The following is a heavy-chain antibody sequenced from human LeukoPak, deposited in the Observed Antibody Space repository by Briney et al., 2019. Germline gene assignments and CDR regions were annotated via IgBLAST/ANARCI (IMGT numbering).Heavy chain of an antibody. J-gene: IGHJ5*02. CDR2: INHSGST. V-gene: IGHV4-34*01. D-gene: IGHD6-19*01. Sequence: SETLSLTFAVYGGSFSGYYWSWIRQPPGKGLEWIGEINHSGSTNYNPSLKSRVTISVDTSKNQFSLKLSSVTAADTAVYYCARHFKKFKVAVAGAYNWFDPWGQGTLVTVSS. CDR3: ARHFKKFKVAVAGAYNWFDP. CDR1: GGSFSGYY.